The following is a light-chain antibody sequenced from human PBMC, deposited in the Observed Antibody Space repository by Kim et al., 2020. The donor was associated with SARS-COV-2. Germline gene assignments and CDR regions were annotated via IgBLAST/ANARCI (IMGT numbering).Light chain of an antibody. CDR1: QTVGIY. Sequence: EIVLTQSPATLSLSPGERATLSCRASQTVGIYLGWYQQKPGQAPRLLIYDASKRAPGIPVRFSGGGSGTDFTLTISSLEPEDFAVYYCQQRSNWPPITFGQGTRLDIK. CDR3: QQRSNWPPIT. CDR2: DAS. V-gene: IGKV3-11*01. J-gene: IGKJ5*01.